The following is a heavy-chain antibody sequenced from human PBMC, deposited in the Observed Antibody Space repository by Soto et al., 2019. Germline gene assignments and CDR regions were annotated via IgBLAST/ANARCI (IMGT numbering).Heavy chain of an antibody. Sequence: PSETLSLTCTVSGGSISSDYWSWIRQPPGKGLEWIVYIYYSGSTNYNSSLKSRVTISVDTSQNQFSLTVSSVTAADTAVYYCARSGDYGGTGYYYYMDVWGKGTTVTVSS. CDR1: GGSISSDY. CDR3: ARSGDYGGTGYYYYMDV. D-gene: IGHD4-17*01. CDR2: IYYSGST. V-gene: IGHV4-59*12. J-gene: IGHJ6*03.